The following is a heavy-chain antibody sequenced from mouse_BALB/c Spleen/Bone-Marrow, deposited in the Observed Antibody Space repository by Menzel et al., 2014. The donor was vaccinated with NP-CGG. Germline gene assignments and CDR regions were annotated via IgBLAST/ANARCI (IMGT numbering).Heavy chain of an antibody. CDR2: INSGGSNT. D-gene: IGHD4-1*01. CDR3: SRRGNWDVRGYFDV. CDR1: GFTFSSYG. J-gene: IGHJ1*01. V-gene: IGHV5-6*01. Sequence: VQLKESGGDLVKPGGSLKLSCAASGFTFSSYGMSWVRQTPDKRLEWVATINSGGSNTYHLDSVRGRFTISRDNAKNTLYLQMTSLKSEDTAMYYCSRRGNWDVRGYFDVWGAGTTGTVSS.